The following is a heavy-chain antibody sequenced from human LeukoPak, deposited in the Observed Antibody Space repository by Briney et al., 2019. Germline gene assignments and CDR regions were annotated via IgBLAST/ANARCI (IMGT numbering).Heavy chain of an antibody. D-gene: IGHD1-26*01. V-gene: IGHV1-18*01. CDR1: GYTFTSYG. CDR2: ISAYNGNT. CDR3: ARPGATSRYYYYMDV. Sequence: ASVKVSCKASGYTFTSYGISRVRQAPGQGLEWRGCISAYNGNTNYAQKLQGRVTMTTDTSTSTAYMELRSLRSDDTAVYYCARPGATSRYYYYMDVWGKGTTVTVSS. J-gene: IGHJ6*03.